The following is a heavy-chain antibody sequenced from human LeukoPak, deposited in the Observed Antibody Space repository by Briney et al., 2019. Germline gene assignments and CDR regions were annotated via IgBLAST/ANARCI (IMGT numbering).Heavy chain of an antibody. Sequence: PGGSLRLSCAASGFTFSSYAMSWVRQAPGKGLEWVSAISGSGGSAYYADSVKGRFTISRDNSKNTLYLQMNSLRAEDTAVYYCAKDQGPATYWYFDLWGRGTLVTVSS. J-gene: IGHJ2*01. CDR1: GFTFSSYA. CDR2: ISGSGGSA. CDR3: AKDQGPATYWYFDL. V-gene: IGHV3-23*01.